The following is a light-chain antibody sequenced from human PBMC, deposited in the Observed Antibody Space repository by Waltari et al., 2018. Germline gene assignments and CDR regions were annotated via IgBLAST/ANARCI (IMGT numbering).Light chain of an antibody. V-gene: IGKV1-5*02. J-gene: IGKJ1*01. CDR3: QQYNVYPWT. Sequence: DIPMTQSPSTLSASIGDRVTIICRASQSVSSWVAWYQQKPGKAPNLLIYEASSLQGGVPTRFSGSGSGTEFTLTITSLQPDDFATYFCQQYNVYPWTFGQGTKVEIK. CDR1: QSVSSW. CDR2: EAS.